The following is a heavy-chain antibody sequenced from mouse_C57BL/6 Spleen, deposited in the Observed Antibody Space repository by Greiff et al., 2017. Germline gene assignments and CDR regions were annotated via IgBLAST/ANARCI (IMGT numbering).Heavy chain of an antibody. CDR2: IYPGDGDT. D-gene: IGHD2-3*01. V-gene: IGHV1-82*01. Sequence: QVQLQQSGPELVKPGASVKISCKASGYAFSSSGMNWVKQRPGKGLEWIGRIYPGDGDTNYNGKFKGKATLTADKSSSTAYMQLSSLTSEDSAVYFCARADDGYVYAMDYWGQGTSVTVSS. CDR1: GYAFSSSG. CDR3: ARADDGYVYAMDY. J-gene: IGHJ4*01.